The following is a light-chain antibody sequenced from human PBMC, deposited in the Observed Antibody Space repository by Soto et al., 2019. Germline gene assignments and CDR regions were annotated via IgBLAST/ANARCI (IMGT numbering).Light chain of an antibody. CDR3: QQYNNWPPMA. CDR1: QSVSSN. CDR2: GAS. V-gene: IGKV3-15*01. Sequence: EIVMTQSPATLSVSPGERATLSCRASQSVSSNLAWYHQNPGQAPRLLIYGASTRATGIPARFSGSGSGTEFTLTISSLQSEDFAVYYCQQYNNWPPMAFGQGTKVEIK. J-gene: IGKJ1*01.